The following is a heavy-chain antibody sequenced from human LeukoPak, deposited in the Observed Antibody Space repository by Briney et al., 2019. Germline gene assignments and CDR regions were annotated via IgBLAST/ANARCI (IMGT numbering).Heavy chain of an antibody. CDR1: GGSISIYY. CDR2: IHSSGTT. J-gene: IGHJ4*02. Sequence: PSETLSLTCTVSGGSISIYYWNWIRQPAGKGLEWIGRIHSSGTTNYKSSLKSRVTLLVDTPRNQFSLKLTSVTAADTAVYYCARHYYGSENYYFDFWGQGTLVTVSS. CDR3: ARHYYGSENYYFDF. V-gene: IGHV4-4*07. D-gene: IGHD3-10*01.